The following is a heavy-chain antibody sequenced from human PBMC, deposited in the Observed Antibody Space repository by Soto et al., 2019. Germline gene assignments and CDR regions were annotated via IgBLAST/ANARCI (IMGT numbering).Heavy chain of an antibody. V-gene: IGHV4-34*01. CDR1: GGSFSGYY. CDR2: INHSGST. CDR3: ARARGYSSSWYKY. Sequence: XETLSLTCAVYGGSFSGYYWSWIRQPPGKGLEWIGEINHSGSTNYNPSLKSRVTISVDTSKNQFSLKLSSVTAADTAVYYCARARGYSSSWYKYWGQGTLVTVSS. J-gene: IGHJ4*02. D-gene: IGHD6-13*01.